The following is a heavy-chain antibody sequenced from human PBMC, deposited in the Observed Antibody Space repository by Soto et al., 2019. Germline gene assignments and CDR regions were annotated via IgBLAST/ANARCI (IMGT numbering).Heavy chain of an antibody. D-gene: IGHD3-3*01. Sequence: GESLKISCKGSGYSFTSYWIGWVRQMPGKGLEWMGIIYPGDSDTRYSPSFQGQVTISADKSISTAYLQWSSLKASDTAMYYCAISGDQYYDFWSGYRLKPAEYFQHWGQGTLVTVSS. CDR2: IYPGDSDT. CDR3: AISGDQYYDFWSGYRLKPAEYFQH. V-gene: IGHV5-51*01. J-gene: IGHJ1*01. CDR1: GYSFTSYW.